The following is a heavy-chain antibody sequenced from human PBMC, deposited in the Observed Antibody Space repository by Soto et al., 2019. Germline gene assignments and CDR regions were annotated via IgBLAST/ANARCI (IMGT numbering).Heavy chain of an antibody. CDR2: ISYDGSNK. Sequence: QVQLVESGGGVVQPGRSLRLSCAASGFTFSSYGMHWVRQAPGKGLEWVAVISYDGSNKYYADSVKGRFTISRDNSKNTLYLQMNSLRAEDTAVYYCASTAAGLIGFDYWGQGTLVTVSS. J-gene: IGHJ4*02. CDR3: ASTAAGLIGFDY. D-gene: IGHD6-13*01. V-gene: IGHV3-30*03. CDR1: GFTFSSYG.